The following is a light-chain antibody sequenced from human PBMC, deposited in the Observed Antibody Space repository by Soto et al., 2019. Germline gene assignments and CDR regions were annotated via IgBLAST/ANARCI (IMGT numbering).Light chain of an antibody. CDR2: TNN. CDR1: NSNIGSNA. V-gene: IGLV1-44*01. J-gene: IGLJ3*02. Sequence: QSVLTQPPSASGTPGQRVTISCSGSNSNIGSNAVHWYQQVPGTAPRLLIYTNNQRPSGVPDRFSGSKSGTSASLAISGPQSEDEADYYCATWDVSLSGPVFGGGTKLTVL. CDR3: ATWDVSLSGPV.